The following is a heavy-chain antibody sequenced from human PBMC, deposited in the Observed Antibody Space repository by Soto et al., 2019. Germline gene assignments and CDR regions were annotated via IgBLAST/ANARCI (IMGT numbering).Heavy chain of an antibody. Sequence: QVQLVQSGAEVKKPGSSVKVSCKASGGTFSSYAISWVQQAPGQGLEWMGGIIPIFGTANYAQKFQGRVTITADKSTSTAYMELSSLRSEDTAVYYCARGGYYDSSGYYQGVDYWGQGTLVTVSS. CDR1: GGTFSSYA. V-gene: IGHV1-69*06. J-gene: IGHJ4*02. CDR3: ARGGYYDSSGYYQGVDY. D-gene: IGHD3-22*01. CDR2: IIPIFGTA.